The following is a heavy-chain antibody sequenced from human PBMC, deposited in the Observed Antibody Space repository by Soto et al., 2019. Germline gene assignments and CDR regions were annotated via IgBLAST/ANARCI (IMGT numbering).Heavy chain of an antibody. D-gene: IGHD2-8*01. J-gene: IGHJ4*02. CDR2: IIPIFGTA. Sequence: SVKVSCKASGGTFSSYAISWVRQAPGQGLEWKGGIIPIFGTANYAQKFQGRVTITADESTSTAYMELSSLRSEDTAVYYCARDMGYCTNGVCYTGPLDYSGQGTLVTVST. V-gene: IGHV1-69*13. CDR3: ARDMGYCTNGVCYTGPLDY. CDR1: GGTFSSYA.